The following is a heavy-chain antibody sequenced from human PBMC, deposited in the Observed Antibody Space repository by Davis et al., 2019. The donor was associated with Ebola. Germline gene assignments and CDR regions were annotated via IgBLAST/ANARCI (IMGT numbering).Heavy chain of an antibody. V-gene: IGHV1-69*10. D-gene: IGHD3-10*01. CDR3: TRGITMVRGVTWFDP. J-gene: IGHJ5*02. CDR2: TITLLDTT. Sequence: AASVKVSCKASGGIFDNYVISWVRQAPGQGLEWMGGTITLLDTTNYAQKFQVRATITADRSTSTFYMELRSLRSDDTAVYYCTRGITMVRGVTWFDPWGQGTLVTVSS. CDR1: GGIFDNYV.